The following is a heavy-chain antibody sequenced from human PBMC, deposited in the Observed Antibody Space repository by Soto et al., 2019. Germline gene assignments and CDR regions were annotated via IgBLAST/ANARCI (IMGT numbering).Heavy chain of an antibody. CDR3: ATKWDCSSTSCYDPDAFDI. Sequence: ASVKVSCKVSGYTLTELSMHWVRQAPGKGLEWMGGFDPEDGETIYAQKFQGRVTMTDDTSTDTVYMELSSLRSEDTAVYYCATKWDCSSTSCYDPDAFDIWGQGTMVTVSS. J-gene: IGHJ3*02. D-gene: IGHD2-2*01. V-gene: IGHV1-24*01. CDR1: GYTLTELS. CDR2: FDPEDGET.